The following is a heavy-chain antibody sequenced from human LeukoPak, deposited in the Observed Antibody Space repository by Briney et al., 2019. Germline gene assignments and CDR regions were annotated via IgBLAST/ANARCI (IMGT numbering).Heavy chain of an antibody. J-gene: IGHJ6*02. CDR3: ARYCSSTSCYSGGMDV. D-gene: IGHD2-2*01. CDR2: IIPIFGTA. V-gene: IGHV1-69*13. Sequence: SVKVSCKASGGTFSSYAISWVRQAPGQGLEWMGGIIPIFGTANYAQKFQGRVTITADESTSTAYMELSSLRSEDTAVYYCARYCSSTSCYSGGMDVWGQGTTVTVPS. CDR1: GGTFSSYA.